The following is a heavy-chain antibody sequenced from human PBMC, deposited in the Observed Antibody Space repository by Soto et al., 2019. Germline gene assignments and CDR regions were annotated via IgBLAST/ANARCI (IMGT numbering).Heavy chain of an antibody. V-gene: IGHV3-30*18. CDR1: GFTFSSSG. CDR3: AKEDVAAAGIGAFDL. Sequence: QVQLVESGGGVVQPGGSLRLSCAASGFTFSSSGMHWVRQAPGKGLEWVAVISYDGSIKYYADSVKGRFTISRDNSKNTLYLQMNSLRAEDTAVYYCAKEDVAAAGIGAFDLWGQGTMVTVSS. CDR2: ISYDGSIK. J-gene: IGHJ3*01. D-gene: IGHD6-13*01.